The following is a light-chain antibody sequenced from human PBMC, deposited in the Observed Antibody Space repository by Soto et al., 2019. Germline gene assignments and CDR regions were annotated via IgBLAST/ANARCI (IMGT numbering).Light chain of an antibody. CDR2: DDS. J-gene: IGLJ2*01. V-gene: IGLV3-21*02. CDR3: QVWDTSSAHPVV. Sequence: SYELTQPPSVSVAPGQTARVTCGGSNIGSKSAHWYQQKAGQAPVVVVYDDSDRPSGIPERFSGSKSGNTATLTISRVEAGDEADYYCQVWDTSSAHPVVFGGGTQLTVL. CDR1: NIGSKS.